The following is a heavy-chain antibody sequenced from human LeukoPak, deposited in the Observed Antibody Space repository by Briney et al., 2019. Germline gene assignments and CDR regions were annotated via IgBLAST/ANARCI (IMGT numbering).Heavy chain of an antibody. CDR3: ARERPNYYDD. CDR1: GYSISSGYY. CDR2: IYHSGST. V-gene: IGHV4-38-2*02. D-gene: IGHD2-8*01. J-gene: IGHJ4*02. Sequence: PSETLSLTCTVSGYSISSGYYWGWIRQPPGKGLEWIGSIYHSGSTYYNPSLKSRVTISVDTSKNQFSLKLSSVTAADTAVYYCARERPNYYDDWGQGTLVTVSS.